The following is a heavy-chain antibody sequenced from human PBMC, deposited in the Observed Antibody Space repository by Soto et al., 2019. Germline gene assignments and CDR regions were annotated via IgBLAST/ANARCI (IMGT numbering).Heavy chain of an antibody. V-gene: IGHV3-30-3*01. D-gene: IGHD3-22*01. CDR3: ARVTPGNNLYYLSGLDV. Sequence: QVHLVESGGGVAQPGRSLRLSCVASGFTFDTYGIHWVRQAPGKGLQWVALISYEGSNTYYADSVRGRITISRDNSKNTLYLQINALRPDDTGVYYCARVTPGNNLYYLSGLDVWGGGTAVTVSS. J-gene: IGHJ6*04. CDR1: GFTFDTYG. CDR2: ISYEGSNT.